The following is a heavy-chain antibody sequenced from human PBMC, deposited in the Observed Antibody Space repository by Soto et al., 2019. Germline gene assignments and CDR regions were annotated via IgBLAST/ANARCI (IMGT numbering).Heavy chain of an antibody. Sequence: GGSLRLSCAASGFTFSSYAMSRVRQAPGKGLEWVSAISGSGSSTYYADSVKGRFTISRDNSKNTLYLQMNSLRAEDTAVYYCAKTPESLDVDYWGQGTLVTVSS. J-gene: IGHJ4*02. V-gene: IGHV3-23*01. CDR3: AKTPESLDVDY. D-gene: IGHD3-9*01. CDR1: GFTFSSYA. CDR2: ISGSGSST.